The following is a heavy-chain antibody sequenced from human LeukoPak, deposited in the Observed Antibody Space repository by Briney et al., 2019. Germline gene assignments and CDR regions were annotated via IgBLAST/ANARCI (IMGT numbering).Heavy chain of an antibody. D-gene: IGHD6-19*01. CDR2: INPSGGST. J-gene: IGHJ4*02. Sequence: ASVKVSCKASGYTFTSYYMHWVRQAPGQGLEWMGIINPSGGSTSYAQKFQGRVTMTRDTSTSTVYMELSSLRSEDTAVYYCARAYSRGWSKSKFDYWGQGTLVTVSS. CDR3: ARAYSRGWSKSKFDY. CDR1: GYTFTSYY. V-gene: IGHV1-46*01.